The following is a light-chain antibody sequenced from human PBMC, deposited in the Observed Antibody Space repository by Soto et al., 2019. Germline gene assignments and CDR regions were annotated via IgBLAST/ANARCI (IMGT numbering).Light chain of an antibody. J-gene: IGKJ3*01. CDR1: QSINGNY. Sequence: IVLTQSPGTLSLSPGESVTLSCRASQSINGNYLAWYQQKPGQPPSLLIYSASFRATGIPDRFSGRGSGTDFSRTSSRLEPEDFAVYYCHQYGVSPPFTFGPGTKVDFK. V-gene: IGKV3-20*01. CDR2: SAS. CDR3: HQYGVSPPFT.